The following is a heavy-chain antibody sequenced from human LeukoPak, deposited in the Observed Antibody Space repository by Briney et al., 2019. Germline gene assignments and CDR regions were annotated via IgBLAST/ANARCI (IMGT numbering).Heavy chain of an antibody. J-gene: IGHJ4*02. CDR2: IRYDGSNK. D-gene: IGHD3-3*01. CDR3: ARGPELWSGYAY. CDR1: GITFSSYG. Sequence: PGGSLRLSCAASGITFSSYGMHWVRQAPGKGLEWVAFIRYDGSNKYYADSVKGRFTISRDNSKNTLYLQMNSLRAEDTAVYYCARGPELWSGYAYWGQGTLVTVSS. V-gene: IGHV3-30*02.